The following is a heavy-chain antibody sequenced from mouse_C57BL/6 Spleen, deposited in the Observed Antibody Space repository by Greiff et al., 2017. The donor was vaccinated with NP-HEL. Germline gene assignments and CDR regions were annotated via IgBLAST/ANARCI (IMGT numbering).Heavy chain of an antibody. J-gene: IGHJ4*01. CDR2: IYPGSGST. CDR3: ARRYRYYAMDY. D-gene: IGHD1-1*01. V-gene: IGHV1-55*01. CDR1: GYTFTSYW. Sequence: QVQLQQPGAELVRPGSSVKLSCKASGYTFTSYWITWVKQRPGQGLEWIGDIYPGSGSTNYNEKFKSKATLTVDTSSSTAYMQLSSLTSEDSAVYYCARRYRYYAMDYWGQGTSVIVSS.